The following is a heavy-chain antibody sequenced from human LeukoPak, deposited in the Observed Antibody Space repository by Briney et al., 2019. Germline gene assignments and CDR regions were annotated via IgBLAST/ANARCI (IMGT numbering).Heavy chain of an antibody. V-gene: IGHV4-39*01. Sequence: SETLSLTCTVSGGSISSSSYYWGWIRQPPGKGLEWIGSIYYSGSTYYNASLKSQVSISIDTSKNPFSLKLTSVTAADTAVYYCATQTGSGLFILPGGQGTLVTVSS. CDR2: IYYSGST. CDR3: ATQTGSGLFILP. D-gene: IGHD3/OR15-3a*01. J-gene: IGHJ4*02. CDR1: GGSISSSSYY.